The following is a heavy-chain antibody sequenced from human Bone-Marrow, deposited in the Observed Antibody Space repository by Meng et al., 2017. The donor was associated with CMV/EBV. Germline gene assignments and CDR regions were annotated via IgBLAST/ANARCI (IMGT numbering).Heavy chain of an antibody. CDR3: AKVFQSSVVVTRH. CDR2: IRGSGGST. V-gene: IGHV3-23*01. Sequence: GESLKISCAASGFTVSSNYMSWVRQAPGKGLEWVSAIRGSGGSTYYADSVKGRFTISRDNSKNTLYLQMNSLRAEDTAVYYCAKVFQSSVVVTRHWGQGTLVTVYS. J-gene: IGHJ4*02. D-gene: IGHD4-23*01. CDR1: GFTVSSNY.